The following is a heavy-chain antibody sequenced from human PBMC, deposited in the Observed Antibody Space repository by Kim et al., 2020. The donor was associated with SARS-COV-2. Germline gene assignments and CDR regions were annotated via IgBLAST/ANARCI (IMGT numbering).Heavy chain of an antibody. Sequence: KSRVTISVDPSKNQFSLKLSSVTAADTAVYYCARGLGYYYDSSGYGPFGYWGQGTLVTVSS. D-gene: IGHD3-22*01. J-gene: IGHJ4*02. V-gene: IGHV4-34*01. CDR3: ARGLGYYYDSSGYGPFGY.